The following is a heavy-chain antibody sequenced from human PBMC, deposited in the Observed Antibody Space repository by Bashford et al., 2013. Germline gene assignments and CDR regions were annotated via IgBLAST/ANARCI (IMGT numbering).Heavy chain of an antibody. Sequence: SVKVSCKVSGGTFSTHAINWVRLAPGQGLEWMGGIIPLFGAENSNYAQKFQGTVTISADESTSTAFMELSSLTSEDTAVYYCARGPNDAAYYDTNGYPYFFDYWGQGTLVTVSS. V-gene: IGHV1-69*13. CDR1: GGTFSTHA. CDR2: IIPLFGAENS. J-gene: IGHJ4*02. CDR3: ARGPNDAAYYDTNGYPYFFDY. D-gene: IGHD3-22*01.